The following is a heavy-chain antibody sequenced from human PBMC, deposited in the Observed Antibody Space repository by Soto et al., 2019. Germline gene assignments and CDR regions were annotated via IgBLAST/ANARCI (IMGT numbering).Heavy chain of an antibody. V-gene: IGHV3-21*01. Sequence: PGGSLRLSCAASGFTFSSYSMNWVRQAPGKGLEWVSSISSSSSYIYYADSVKGRFTISRDNAKNSLYLQMNSLRVEDTAVYYCARDRLVPYGYGMDVWGQGTTVTVSS. J-gene: IGHJ6*02. CDR1: GFTFSSYS. CDR2: ISSSSSYI. CDR3: ARDRLVPYGYGMDV. D-gene: IGHD2-2*01.